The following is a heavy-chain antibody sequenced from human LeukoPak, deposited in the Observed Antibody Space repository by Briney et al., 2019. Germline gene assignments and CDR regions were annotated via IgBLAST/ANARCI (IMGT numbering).Heavy chain of an antibody. D-gene: IGHD3-22*01. Sequence: SETLSLTCTVSGGSISSNNCYWGWIRQPPGKGLEWIGTISYSGNTWYNTSLKSRVTMSVDTSKNQFSLKLSSVTAADTAVYYCAREGITMIDLGAFDIWGQGIMVTVSS. CDR1: GGSISSNNCY. J-gene: IGHJ3*02. CDR3: AREGITMIDLGAFDI. CDR2: ISYSGNT. V-gene: IGHV4-39*07.